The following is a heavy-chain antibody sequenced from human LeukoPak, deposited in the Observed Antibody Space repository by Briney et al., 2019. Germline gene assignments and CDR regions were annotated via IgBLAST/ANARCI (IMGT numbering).Heavy chain of an antibody. Sequence: ASVKVSCKASGYTFTGYYMHGVRQAPGQGLEWMGWINPNSCGTNYAQKLQVRVTMTRDTSISTAYMELSRLRSDDAAVYYCARGKSLLWFGELFDSWGQGTLVTVSS. CDR3: ARGKSLLWFGELFDS. CDR1: GYTFTGYY. J-gene: IGHJ4*02. D-gene: IGHD3-10*01. V-gene: IGHV1-2*02. CDR2: INPNSCGT.